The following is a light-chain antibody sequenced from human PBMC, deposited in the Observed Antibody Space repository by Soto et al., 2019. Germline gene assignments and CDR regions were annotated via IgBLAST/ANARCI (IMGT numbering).Light chain of an antibody. Sequence: QSVLTQPASVSGSPGQSITISCTGTSSDTAGYNYVSWYQQHPGKAPKLMIYEVSNRPSGVSNRFSGSQSRNTASLTISGLQAEDEANYYCSSYTTSNTPLYVFGTGTKVTVL. CDR2: EVS. CDR1: SSDTAGYNY. V-gene: IGLV2-14*01. J-gene: IGLJ1*01. CDR3: SSYTTSNTPLYV.